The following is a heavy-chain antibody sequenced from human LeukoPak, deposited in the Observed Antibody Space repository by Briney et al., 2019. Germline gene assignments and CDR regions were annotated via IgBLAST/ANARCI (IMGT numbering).Heavy chain of an antibody. CDR2: ISYDGSNK. CDR3: VRDRDWAFDY. CDR1: GFTFSSYA. D-gene: IGHD2-21*02. Sequence: GGSLRLSCAASGFTFSSYAMHWVRQAPGKGLEWVAVISYDGSNKYYADSVKGRFTFSRDNSKNTVYLQMNSLRPEDTAVYYCVRDRDWAFDYWGQGSLVTVSS. J-gene: IGHJ4*02. V-gene: IGHV3-30*04.